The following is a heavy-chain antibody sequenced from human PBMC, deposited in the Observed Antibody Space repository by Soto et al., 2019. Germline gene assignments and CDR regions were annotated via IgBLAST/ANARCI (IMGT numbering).Heavy chain of an antibody. J-gene: IGHJ5*02. CDR1: GGSISGVGYY. CDR3: ARAWTAAAGWANGFDL. D-gene: IGHD6-13*01. Sequence: QLQLQESGPGLVEPSQTLSLTCTVSGGSISGVGYYWSWIRQNPGKGLEWIGYIFHDGTTYYNPSLKSRLTISVDTSKTQFSLKLNSVTAADTAVYYCARAWTAAAGWANGFDLWGQGTLVTVSS. CDR2: IFHDGTT. V-gene: IGHV4-31*03.